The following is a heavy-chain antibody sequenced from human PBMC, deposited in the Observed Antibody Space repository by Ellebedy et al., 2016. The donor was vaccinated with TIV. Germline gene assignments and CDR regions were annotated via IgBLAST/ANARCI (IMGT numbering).Heavy chain of an antibody. V-gene: IGHV3-74*01. CDR2: INSDGSST. CDR3: ARDPIDSSGYMADAFDI. Sequence: GGSLRLXXAAPGFTFSSYWMHWVRQAPGKGLVWVSRINSDGSSTSYADSVKGRFTISRDNAKNTLYLQMNSLRAEDTAVYYCARDPIDSSGYMADAFDIWGQGTMVTVSS. D-gene: IGHD3-22*01. CDR1: GFTFSSYW. J-gene: IGHJ3*02.